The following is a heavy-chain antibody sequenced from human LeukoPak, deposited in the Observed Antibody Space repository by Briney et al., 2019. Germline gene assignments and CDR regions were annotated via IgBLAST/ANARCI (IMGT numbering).Heavy chain of an antibody. D-gene: IGHD1-26*01. V-gene: IGHV3-74*01. CDR1: GFTFSNHW. Sequence: GGSLRLSCAASGFTFSNHWMHWVRHAPGKGLVWVSRINGDGSTTNYADSVKGRFTISRDNAKNTLFLQMNSLRAEDTAVYYCAGGRGSYGLWDSWGQGTLVTVSS. CDR3: AGGRGSYGLWDS. J-gene: IGHJ4*02. CDR2: INGDGSTT.